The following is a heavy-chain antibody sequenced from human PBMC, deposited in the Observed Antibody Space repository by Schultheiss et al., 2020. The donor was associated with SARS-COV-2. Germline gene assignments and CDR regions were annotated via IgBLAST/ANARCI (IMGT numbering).Heavy chain of an antibody. J-gene: IGHJ6*02. CDR3: ARDDGTMIVGGDV. V-gene: IGHV3-30-3*01. CDR1: GFTFSSYA. D-gene: IGHD3-22*01. Sequence: GGSLRLSCAASGFTFSSYAMHWVRQAPGKGLEWVAVISYDGSNKYYADSVKGRFTISRDNSKNTLYLQMNSLRAEDTAVYYCARDDGTMIVGGDVWGQGTTVTVSS. CDR2: ISYDGSNK.